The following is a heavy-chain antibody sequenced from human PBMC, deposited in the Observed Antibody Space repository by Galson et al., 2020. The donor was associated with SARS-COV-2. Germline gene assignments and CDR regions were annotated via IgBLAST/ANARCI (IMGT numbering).Heavy chain of an antibody. J-gene: IGHJ6*02. Sequence: ETSETLSLTCSVSEVSMSSYYWNWIRQPLGKGLEWIGSISYSGTTNYNPSLRSRVTMLVDLSMNQFSLRLSSVTAADTAVYYCARDPAPLYGDNYYYGMDVWGRGTTVTVSS. CDR3: ARDPAPLYGDNYYYGMDV. CDR1: EVSMSSYY. V-gene: IGHV4-59*01. CDR2: ISYSGTT. D-gene: IGHD4-17*01.